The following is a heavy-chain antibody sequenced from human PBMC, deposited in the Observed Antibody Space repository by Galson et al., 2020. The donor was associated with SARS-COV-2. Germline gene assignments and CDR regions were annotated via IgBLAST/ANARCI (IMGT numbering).Heavy chain of an antibody. CDR2: ISNTGSSI. V-gene: IGHV3-48*03. Sequence: GGSLRLSCAASGFTFSHYEMKWVRQAPGKGLECISYISNTGSSIDYADSVKGRFTISRDDAKNTLYLEMNNLRAEDSALYYCARGTVGDTRGWFDPWGQGTLVTVSS. CDR3: ARGTVGDTRGWFDP. J-gene: IGHJ5*02. D-gene: IGHD1-26*01. CDR1: GFTFSHYE.